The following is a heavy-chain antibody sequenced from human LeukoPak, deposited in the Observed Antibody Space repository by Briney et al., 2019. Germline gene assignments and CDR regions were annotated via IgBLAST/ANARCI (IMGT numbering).Heavy chain of an antibody. CDR2: MNPNSGNT. CDR3: ARGNGFDWLLALIDY. V-gene: IGHV1-8*01. Sequence: VASVKVSCKASGYTFTSYDINGVRQATGRELEWMGWMNPNSGNTGYAQKFQGRVTMTRNTSISTAYMELSSLRSEDTAVYYCARGNGFDWLLALIDYWGQGTLVTVSS. D-gene: IGHD3-9*01. CDR1: GYTFTSYD. J-gene: IGHJ4*02.